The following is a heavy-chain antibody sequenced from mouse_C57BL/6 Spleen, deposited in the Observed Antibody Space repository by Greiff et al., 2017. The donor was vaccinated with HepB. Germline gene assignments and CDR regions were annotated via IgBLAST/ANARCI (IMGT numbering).Heavy chain of an antibody. CDR1: GYTFTSYW. CDR2: IDPSDSET. J-gene: IGHJ4*01. D-gene: IGHD1-1*01. Sequence: QVQLQQPGAELVRPGSSVKLSCKASGYTFTSYWMHWVKQRPIQGLEWIGNIDPSDSETHYNQKFKDKATLTVDKSSSTAYMQLSSLTSEDSAVYYCARVDTTVWGAMDYWGQGTSVTVSS. V-gene: IGHV1-52*01. CDR3: ARVDTTVWGAMDY.